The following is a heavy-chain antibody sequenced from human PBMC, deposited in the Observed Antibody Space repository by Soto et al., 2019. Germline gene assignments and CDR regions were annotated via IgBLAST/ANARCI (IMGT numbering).Heavy chain of an antibody. CDR1: GGSISSYY. CDR3: AREFIRKEIAAPPAGGYYYSSYRDV. J-gene: IGHJ6*03. D-gene: IGHD2-15*01. Sequence: SETLSLTCTVSGGSISSYYWSWIRQPPGKGLEWIGYIYYSGSTNYNPSLKSRVTISVDTSKNQFSLKLSSVTAADTAVYYCAREFIRKEIAAPPAGGYYYSSYRDVWGKGPTVTVS. V-gene: IGHV4-59*01. CDR2: IYYSGST.